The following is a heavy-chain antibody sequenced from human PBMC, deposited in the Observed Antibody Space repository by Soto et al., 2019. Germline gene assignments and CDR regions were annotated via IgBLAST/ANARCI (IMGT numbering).Heavy chain of an antibody. V-gene: IGHV1-69*08. D-gene: IGHD4-17*01. J-gene: IGHJ4*02. CDR1: GGTFSNYT. CDR2: IIPILDIA. CDR3: ARDVGLGPVTVSTHVDY. Sequence: QVQLVQSGAEVKKPGSSVKVSCKASGGTFSNYTITWVRQAPGQGLEWMGRIIPILDIANYAKKFQGRVTITADKCTSTAYMELSSLRSEDTAVYYCARDVGLGPVTVSTHVDYWGQGTLVIVSS.